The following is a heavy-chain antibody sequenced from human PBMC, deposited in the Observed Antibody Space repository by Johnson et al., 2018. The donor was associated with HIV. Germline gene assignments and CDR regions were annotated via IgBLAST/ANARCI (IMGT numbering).Heavy chain of an antibody. CDR2: ISWNSGSI. CDR1: GFTFDDYA. Sequence: QLVESGGGVVQPGRSLRLSCAASGFTFDDYAMHWVRQAPGKGLEWVSGISWNSGSIGYADSVKGRFTISRDNAKNSLYLQMTGLRAEDTALYYCARLRRQKGGGAFDVWGQGTLVTVSS. J-gene: IGHJ3*01. V-gene: IGHV3-9*01. CDR3: ARLRRQKGGGAFDV. D-gene: IGHD4-17*01.